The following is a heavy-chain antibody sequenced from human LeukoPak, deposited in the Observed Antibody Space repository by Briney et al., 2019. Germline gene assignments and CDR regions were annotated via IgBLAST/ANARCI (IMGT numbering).Heavy chain of an antibody. D-gene: IGHD3-10*01. J-gene: IGHJ5*02. CDR1: GFTLSTYA. CDR3: ARELADGSQRFDP. Sequence: GGSLRLSCTASGFTLSTYAMNWVRQAPGKGLEWVSSIGGSSSSMFYAGSVKGRFTISRDNAENSLYLQMNSLRVEDTAIYYCARELADGSQRFDPWGQGTLVTVSS. V-gene: IGHV3-21*01. CDR2: IGGSSSSM.